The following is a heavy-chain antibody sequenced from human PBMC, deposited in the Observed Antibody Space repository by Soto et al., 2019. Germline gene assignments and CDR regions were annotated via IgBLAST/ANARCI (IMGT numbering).Heavy chain of an antibody. V-gene: IGHV4-31*03. CDR2: IYYSGGT. Sequence: QVQLQESGPGLVKPSQTLSLTCTVCGGSISSGGYYWSWIRQHPGKGREWIGYIYYSGGTYYNPSIKSRVTISVGTSKRQFARKFSSVSAANTAVYYCARFSLVHRFRVYGMAVSVQGTTVTVSS. CDR3: ARFSLVHRFRVYGMAV. D-gene: IGHD3-10*01. CDR1: GGSISSGGYY. J-gene: IGHJ6*02.